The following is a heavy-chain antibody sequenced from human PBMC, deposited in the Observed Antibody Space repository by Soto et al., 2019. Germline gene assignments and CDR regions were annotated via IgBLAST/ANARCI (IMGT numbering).Heavy chain of an antibody. J-gene: IGHJ4*02. CDR1: GYTFNSYG. V-gene: IGHV1-18*01. CDR3: ARDLDVVSVGTLGY. D-gene: IGHD1-26*01. CDR2: VSTHTGNT. Sequence: QVQLVQSGAEMKRPGASVRVSCKASGYTFNSYGINWVRQAPGRGLEWVGWVSTHTGNTHYAQNFQDRVYMTTDKSATTSYLELRRLRSDDKAIYYCARDLDVVSVGTLGYWGQGTRVTVSS.